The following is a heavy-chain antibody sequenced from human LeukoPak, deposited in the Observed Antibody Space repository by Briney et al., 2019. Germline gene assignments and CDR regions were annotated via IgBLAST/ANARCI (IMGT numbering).Heavy chain of an antibody. J-gene: IGHJ6*02. CDR1: SVSISSYY. D-gene: IGHD5-12*01. CDR2: IYTAGST. CDR3: ARVRVATITGLYAYYYGMDV. V-gene: IGHV4-4*07. Sequence: SETLSLTCTISSVSISSYYWSWIRQPAGKGLEWIGRIYTAGSTNYNPSLKSRVTMSVDTSKNQLSLKLSSVTAADTAVYYCARVRVATITGLYAYYYGMDVWGQGTTVTVSS.